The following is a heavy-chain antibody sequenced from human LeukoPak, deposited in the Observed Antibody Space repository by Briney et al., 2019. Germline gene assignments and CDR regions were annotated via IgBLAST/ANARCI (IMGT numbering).Heavy chain of an antibody. D-gene: IGHD5/OR15-5a*01. Sequence: GASVKVSCKASEYTFINYYLHWVRQAPGQGLVWMGQINPNTGSTNCAQMFQGRVTMTADTSTNTVYMELNSLTSDDTAVYYCARDLSGWGNSVYWGQGTLVTVSS. J-gene: IGHJ4*02. CDR2: INPNTGST. V-gene: IGHV1-46*01. CDR3: ARDLSGWGNSVY. CDR1: EYTFINYY.